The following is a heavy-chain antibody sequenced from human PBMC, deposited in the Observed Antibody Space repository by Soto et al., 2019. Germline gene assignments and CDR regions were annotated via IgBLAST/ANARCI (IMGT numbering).Heavy chain of an antibody. CDR3: ARVVARTHRRGYYFEY. D-gene: IGHD3-10*01. Sequence: SVKVSCKASGCTFSSYAISWVRQAPGQGLEWMGGIIPIFGTANYAQKFQGRVTITADESTSTAYMELSSLRSEDTAVYYCARVVARTHRRGYYFEYWRQGTLVSVSS. CDR1: GCTFSSYA. J-gene: IGHJ4*02. V-gene: IGHV1-69*13. CDR2: IIPIFGTA.